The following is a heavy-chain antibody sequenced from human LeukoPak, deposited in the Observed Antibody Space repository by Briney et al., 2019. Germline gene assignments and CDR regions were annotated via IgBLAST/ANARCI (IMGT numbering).Heavy chain of an antibody. CDR3: VVSIQAAAIPAFDS. J-gene: IGHJ4*02. Sequence: GASVKVSCKASGYNFAHNIHWVRQAPGLGHEFMGWINPKNGGTKYAQNFQGRVTMTRDTSISTVYMELSSLGSDDTAVYYCVVSIQAAAIPAFDSWGQGTLVTVSS. D-gene: IGHD6-25*01. V-gene: IGHV1-2*02. CDR2: INPKNGGT. CDR1: GYNFAHN.